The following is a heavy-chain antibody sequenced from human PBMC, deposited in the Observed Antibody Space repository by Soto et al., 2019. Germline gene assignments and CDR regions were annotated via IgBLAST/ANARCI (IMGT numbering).Heavy chain of an antibody. CDR3: ARHRGYTYGSPFDY. V-gene: IGHV4-59*01. D-gene: IGHD5-18*01. CDR1: GGSISHYY. CDR2: AYYSGST. J-gene: IGHJ4*02. Sequence: SETLSLTCTVSGGSISHYYWSWIRQSPGKGLEWIGYAYYSGSTDYNPSLKSRVTISIDTSKNQFSLNLRSVTAADTAVYYCARHRGYTYGSPFDYWGQGALVTVSS.